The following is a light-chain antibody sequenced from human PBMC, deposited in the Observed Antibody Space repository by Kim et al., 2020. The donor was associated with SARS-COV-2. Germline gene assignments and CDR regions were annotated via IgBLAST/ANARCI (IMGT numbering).Light chain of an antibody. CDR1: RSVSSTS. Sequence: EIVLTQSPDTLSLSPGERATLACRASRSVSSTSLAWYQQKPRQAPNVDIYRGSARATETPVRFTGSWSGTDFTLTISRLEPEDFAFYSCHQYGGSPPFTFGGGTKVDIK. CDR2: RGS. J-gene: IGKJ4*01. V-gene: IGKV3-20*01. CDR3: HQYGGSPPFT.